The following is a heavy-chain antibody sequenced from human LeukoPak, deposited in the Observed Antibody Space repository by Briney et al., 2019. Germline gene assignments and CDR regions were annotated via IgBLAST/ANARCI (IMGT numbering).Heavy chain of an antibody. Sequence: SETLSLTCAVSGGSISSGGYSWSWIRQPPGKGLEWIGYIYYSGSTYYNPSLKSRVTISVDTSKNQFSLKLSSVTAADTAVYYCARVTWFGELTLDYWGQGTLVTVSS. J-gene: IGHJ4*02. CDR3: ARVTWFGELTLDY. CDR1: GGSISSGGYS. D-gene: IGHD3-10*01. V-gene: IGHV4-30-4*07. CDR2: IYYSGST.